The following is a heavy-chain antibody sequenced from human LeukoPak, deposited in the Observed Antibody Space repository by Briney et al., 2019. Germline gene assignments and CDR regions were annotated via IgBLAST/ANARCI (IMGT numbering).Heavy chain of an antibody. CDR2: ITWNSGTI. Sequence: TGGSLRLSCAASGFTFDNSAMHWVRQAPGKGLEWVSGITWNSGTIGYADSVKGRFTISRDNTKNSLYLQMNSLRAEDTAVYYCARENDYGGNSGDYWGQGTLVTVSS. CDR3: ARENDYGGNSGDY. V-gene: IGHV3-9*01. CDR1: GFTFDNSA. J-gene: IGHJ4*02. D-gene: IGHD4-23*01.